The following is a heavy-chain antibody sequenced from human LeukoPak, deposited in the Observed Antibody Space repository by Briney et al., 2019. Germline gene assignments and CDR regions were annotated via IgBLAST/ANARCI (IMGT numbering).Heavy chain of an antibody. V-gene: IGHV1-18*01. CDR1: GYTFTSYG. CDR2: ISAYNGNT. D-gene: IGHD4-17*01. CDR3: ARASNDYGDYYFDY. J-gene: IGHJ4*02. Sequence: ASVTVSCKASGYTFTSYGISWVRQAPGQGLEWMGWISAYNGNTNYAQKLQGRVTMTTDTSTSTAYMELRSLRSDVTAVYYCARASNDYGDYYFDYWGQGTLVTVSS.